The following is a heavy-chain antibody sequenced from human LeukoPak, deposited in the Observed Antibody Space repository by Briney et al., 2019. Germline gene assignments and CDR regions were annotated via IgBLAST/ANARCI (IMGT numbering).Heavy chain of an antibody. CDR2: ISNSGDST. Sequence: GGSLRLSCAASGFIFSSYAMSWVRQAPGKGLEWVSVISNSGDSTYYADSVKGRFTISRDNSKNTLSLQMNSLRAEDTAVYYCARAPTDDYGDYSFDYWGQGTLVTVSS. CDR1: GFIFSSYA. V-gene: IGHV3-23*01. CDR3: ARAPTDDYGDYSFDY. D-gene: IGHD4-17*01. J-gene: IGHJ4*02.